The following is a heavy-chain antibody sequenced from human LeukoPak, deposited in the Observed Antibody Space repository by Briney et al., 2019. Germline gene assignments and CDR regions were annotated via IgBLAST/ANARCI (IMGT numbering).Heavy chain of an antibody. J-gene: IGHJ6*04. CDR3: ARDPDILTGYYGTGDV. CDR1: GGSISSGSYY. CDR2: IYTSGST. V-gene: IGHV4-61*02. D-gene: IGHD3-9*01. Sequence: SGTLSLTCTVSGGSISSGSYYWSWIRQPAGKGLEWIGRIYTSGSTNYNPSLKSRVTISVDTSKNQFSLKLSSVTAADTAVYYCARDPDILTGYYGTGDVWGKGTTVTISS.